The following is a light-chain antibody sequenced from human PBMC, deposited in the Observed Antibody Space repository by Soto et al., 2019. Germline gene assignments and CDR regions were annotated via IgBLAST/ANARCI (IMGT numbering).Light chain of an antibody. J-gene: IGKJ4*01. CDR1: QGLSSY. CDR2: AAS. CDR3: QQLNSYPPLT. Sequence: DIQLTQSPSFLSASVGDRVTITCRASQGLSSYLACYQQKPGKAPKLLIYAASPLQSGFPSRFSGSGSGTEFALAITSLRPEDFATHYCQQLNSYPPLTFGGGTKVEIK. V-gene: IGKV1-9*01.